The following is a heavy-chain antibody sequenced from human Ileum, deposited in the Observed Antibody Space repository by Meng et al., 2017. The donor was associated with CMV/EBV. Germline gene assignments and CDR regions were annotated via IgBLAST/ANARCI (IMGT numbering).Heavy chain of an antibody. J-gene: IGHJ4*02. CDR3: ARSDVDIVALDY. CDR2: ISSSNGAI. Sequence: GESLKISCAASRFTFSRFGMNWVRQAPGKGLEWVSYISSSNGAIDYADSVKGRFTISRDNAKNSLYLQMNSLRAEDTAVYYCARSDVDIVALDYWGQGTLVTVSS. D-gene: IGHD5-12*01. CDR1: RFTFSRFG. V-gene: IGHV3-48*04.